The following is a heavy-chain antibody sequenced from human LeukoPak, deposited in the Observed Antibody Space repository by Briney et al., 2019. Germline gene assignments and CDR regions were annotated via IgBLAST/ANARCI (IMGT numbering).Heavy chain of an antibody. CDR3: ARLDDYDGY. Sequence: ASVKVSCKASGGTFSSYAISWVRQAPGQGLEWMGIINPSGGSTSYAQKFQGRVTMTRDMSTSTVYMELSSLRSEDTAVYYCARLDDYDGYWGQGTLVTVSS. V-gene: IGHV1-46*01. CDR1: GGTFSSYA. D-gene: IGHD5-24*01. CDR2: INPSGGST. J-gene: IGHJ4*02.